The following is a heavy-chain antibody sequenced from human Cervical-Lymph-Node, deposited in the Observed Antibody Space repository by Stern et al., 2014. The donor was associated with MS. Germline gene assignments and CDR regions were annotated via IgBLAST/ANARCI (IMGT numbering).Heavy chain of an antibody. J-gene: IGHJ3*02. CDR1: GYIFTAYY. CDR3: AGMAYSNIYYAGLDI. D-gene: IGHD6-13*01. CDR2: IDPDRGGT. Sequence: VQLLESGAEVKKPGASVKVSCTAAGYIFTAYYIHWLRQAPGQGLVWLGWIDPDRGGTNYAQKFQGRVTMTRDTSISTAYMELTSPTSDDTAVYYCAGMAYSNIYYAGLDIWGQGTMVTVSS. V-gene: IGHV1-2*02.